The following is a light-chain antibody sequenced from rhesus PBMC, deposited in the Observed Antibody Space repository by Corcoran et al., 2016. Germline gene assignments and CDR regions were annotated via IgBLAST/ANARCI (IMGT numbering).Light chain of an antibody. V-gene: IGKV1-69*01. CDR3: QQHDNSPYS. CDR2: RAS. Sequence: DIQMTQSPSSLSASVGDRVTITCRASQGISNWLAWYQQKPGKAPKLLIYRASNLETGAPSRFSGGGSGTDFTLTISSLQPEDIATYYCQQHDNSPYSFGQGTKVEIK. J-gene: IGKJ2*01. CDR1: QGISNW.